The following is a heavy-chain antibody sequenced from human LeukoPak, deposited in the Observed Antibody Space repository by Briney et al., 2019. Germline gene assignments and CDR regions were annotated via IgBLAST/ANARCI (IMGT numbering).Heavy chain of an antibody. Sequence: PGRSLRLSCVASGFTFGSYAMHWVRQAPGKGLEWVADISYDGSDKYYADSAKGRFTISRDNSKNTLYLQMNSLRAEDTAVYYCTREITDYYTSGSYSRLDYWGQGNLVTVSS. CDR3: TREITDYYTSGSYSRLDY. J-gene: IGHJ4*02. CDR1: GFTFGSYA. CDR2: ISYDGSDK. D-gene: IGHD3-10*01. V-gene: IGHV3-30*04.